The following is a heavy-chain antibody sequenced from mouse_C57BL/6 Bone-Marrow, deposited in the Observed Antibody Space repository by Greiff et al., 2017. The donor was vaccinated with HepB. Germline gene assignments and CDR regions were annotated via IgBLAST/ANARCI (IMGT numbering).Heavy chain of an antibody. CDR1: GYSITSDY. CDR3: ARWDYYGSSSMDY. D-gene: IGHD1-1*01. Sequence: EVQLQQSGPGLAKPSQTLSLSCSVTGYSITSDYWNWIRKFPGNKLEYMGYISYSGSTYYNPSLNSRISITRDTSKNQYYLQLNSVTTEDTATYHCARWDYYGSSSMDYWGQGTSVTVSS. V-gene: IGHV3-8*01. J-gene: IGHJ4*01. CDR2: ISYSGST.